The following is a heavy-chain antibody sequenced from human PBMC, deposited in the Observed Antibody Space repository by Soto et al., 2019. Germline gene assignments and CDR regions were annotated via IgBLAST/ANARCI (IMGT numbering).Heavy chain of an antibody. CDR1: GGSISSYY. D-gene: IGHD3-3*01. J-gene: IGHJ4*02. Sequence: SETLSLTCTVSGGSISSYYWSWIRQPPGKGLEWIGYIYYSGSTNYNPSLKSRVTISVDTSKNQFSLKLSSVTAADTAVYYCARQSYYDFWSGYPFDYWGQGTLVTVSS. V-gene: IGHV4-59*08. CDR3: ARQSYYDFWSGYPFDY. CDR2: IYYSGST.